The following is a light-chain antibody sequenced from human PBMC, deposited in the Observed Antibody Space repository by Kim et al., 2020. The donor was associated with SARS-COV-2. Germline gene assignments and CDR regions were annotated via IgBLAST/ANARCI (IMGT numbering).Light chain of an antibody. Sequence: ALGQTARITCQGDSLRSYYASWYQQQPGQAPVLVIYGKNNRPSGIPDRFSGSSSGNTASLTITGAQAEDEADYYCNSRDSSGNHVVFGGGPKLTVL. CDR3: NSRDSSGNHVV. CDR2: GKN. V-gene: IGLV3-19*01. CDR1: SLRSYY. J-gene: IGLJ2*01.